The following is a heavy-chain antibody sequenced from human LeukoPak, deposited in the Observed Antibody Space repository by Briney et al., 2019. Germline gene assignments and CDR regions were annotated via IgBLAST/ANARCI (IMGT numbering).Heavy chain of an antibody. D-gene: IGHD1-26*01. J-gene: IGHJ4*02. V-gene: IGHV3-21*01. Sequence: GGSLRLSCAASGFTFSSYSMNWVRQAPGKGLEWVSSISSSSSYIYYADSVKGRFTISRDNAKNSLYLQMNSLRAEDTAVYYCARDPKGGSSSGYWGQGTLVTVSS. CDR2: ISSSSSYI. CDR1: GFTFSSYS. CDR3: ARDPKGGSSSGY.